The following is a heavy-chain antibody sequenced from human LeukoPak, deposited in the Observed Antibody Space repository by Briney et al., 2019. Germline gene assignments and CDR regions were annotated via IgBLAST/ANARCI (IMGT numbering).Heavy chain of an antibody. J-gene: IGHJ6*03. CDR3: ARSDYSSYYMDV. Sequence: PSETLSLTCTVSGGSISSSSYYWGWLRQPPGKGLEWIGSIYYSGSTYYNPSLKSRVTISVDTSKNQFSLKLSSVTAADTALYYCARSDYSSYYMDVWGKGTTVTVSS. D-gene: IGHD4-11*01. V-gene: IGHV4-39*01. CDR1: GGSISSSSYY. CDR2: IYYSGST.